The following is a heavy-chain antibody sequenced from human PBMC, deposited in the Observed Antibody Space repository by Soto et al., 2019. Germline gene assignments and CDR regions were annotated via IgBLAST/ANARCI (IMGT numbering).Heavy chain of an antibody. CDR1: GFAFSSYW. CDR2: ISSAGRNT. Sequence: EVPLVESGGGLVQPGGSLRLSCAASGFAFSSYWMQWVRQPPGKGPVWVSRISSAGRNTTYADPVKGRFTISRDNAKNTLHLQMTSLTDDDTAVYYCIKASTVTGVGGYRWGQGTLVTVSS. J-gene: IGHJ5*02. CDR3: IKASTVTGVGGYR. D-gene: IGHD6-19*01. V-gene: IGHV3-74*03.